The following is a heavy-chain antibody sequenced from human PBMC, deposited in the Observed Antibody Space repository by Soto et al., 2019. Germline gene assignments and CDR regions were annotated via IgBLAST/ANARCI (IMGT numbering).Heavy chain of an antibody. V-gene: IGHV4-59*01. J-gene: IGHJ4*02. Sequence: PSETLSLTCTVSGGSISSYYWSWIRQPPGKGLEWIGYIYYSGSTNYNPSLKSRVTISVDTSKNQFSLKLSSVTAADTAVYYCAGREWTAQNYFDYWGQGTLVPVSS. CDR2: IYYSGST. CDR3: AGREWTAQNYFDY. CDR1: GGSISSYY. D-gene: IGHD3-3*01.